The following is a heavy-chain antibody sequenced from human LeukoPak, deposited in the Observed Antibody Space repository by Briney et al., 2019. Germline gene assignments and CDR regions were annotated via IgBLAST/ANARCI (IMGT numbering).Heavy chain of an antibody. CDR1: GASFTNDY. J-gene: IGHJ4*02. V-gene: IGHV4-4*09. CDR3: AKSHFWSGYASDY. Sequence: SETLSLTCTVSGASFTNDYWYWIRQSRWEGLQWIGCFYDRGSTSYNPSLKSRVALSVDTSKNQFFLSLNSVTAADTAVYYCAKSHFWSGYASDYWGRGILVTVSS. D-gene: IGHD3-3*02. CDR2: FYDRGST.